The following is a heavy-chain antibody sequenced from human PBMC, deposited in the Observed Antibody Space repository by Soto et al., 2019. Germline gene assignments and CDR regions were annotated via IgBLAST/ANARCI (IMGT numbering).Heavy chain of an antibody. CDR3: AAGGAERSLGYSYLDY. CDR1: GGTFSSYT. J-gene: IGHJ4*02. Sequence: QVQLVQSGAEVKKPGSSVKVSCKASGGTFSSYTISWVRQAPGQGLEWMGRIIPILGIANYAQKFQGRVTITADKSTSTAYMELSTLRSEDTAVYYRAAGGAERSLGYSYLDYWGQGTLVTASS. CDR2: IIPILGIA. D-gene: IGHD3-22*01. V-gene: IGHV1-69*02.